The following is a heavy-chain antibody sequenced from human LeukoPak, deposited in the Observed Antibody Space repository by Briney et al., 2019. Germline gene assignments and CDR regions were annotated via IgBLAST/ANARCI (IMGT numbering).Heavy chain of an antibody. J-gene: IGHJ4*02. CDR3: AKWGDYDVLTGYYDSDY. CDR1: GFTFSKYA. CDR2: VCGSGGTR. V-gene: IGHV3-23*01. D-gene: IGHD3-9*01. Sequence: PGGSLRLSCAASGFTFSKYAMSWVRQAPGEGLEWLSAVCGSGGTRYYADSVKGRFTISRDNSKNTLYLQMRSVRAEDTAVYYCAKWGDYDVLTGYYDSDYWGQGTLVTVSS.